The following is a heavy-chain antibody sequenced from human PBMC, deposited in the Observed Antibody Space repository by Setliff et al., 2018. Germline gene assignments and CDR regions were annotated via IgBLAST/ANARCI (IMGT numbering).Heavy chain of an antibody. J-gene: IGHJ4*02. CDR2: INWNGVSI. D-gene: IGHD6-13*01. Sequence: GSLRLSCAVSGFSFHDYGMGWVRQAPGKGLEWVSSINWNGVSIGYADSVKGRFTISRDNAKNSLYLQMNSLRAEDTAVYYCAKRGDSSSWLEYWGQGTLVTVSS. CDR3: AKRGDSSSWLEY. CDR1: GFSFHDYG. V-gene: IGHV3-20*04.